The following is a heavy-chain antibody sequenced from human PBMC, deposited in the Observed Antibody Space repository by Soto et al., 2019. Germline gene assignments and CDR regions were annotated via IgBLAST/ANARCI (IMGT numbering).Heavy chain of an antibody. CDR2: VGVSGGDT. CDR1: GFTFSRYV. J-gene: IGHJ6*02. D-gene: IGHD2-8*02. V-gene: IGHV3-23*01. Sequence: GGSLRLSCVGSGFTFSRYVMTWVRQAPGEGLEWVSTVGVSGGDTYYADSVKGRFTLSRDNSKNTLYLQMNSLRAEDTAVYYCAKDVEVAVLGMDVWGQGTTVTVSS. CDR3: AKDVEVAVLGMDV.